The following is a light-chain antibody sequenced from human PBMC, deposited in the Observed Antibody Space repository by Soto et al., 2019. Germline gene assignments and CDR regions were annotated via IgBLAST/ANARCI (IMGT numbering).Light chain of an antibody. CDR2: IERSGSY. V-gene: IGLV4-60*03. CDR1: SGHSTYI. J-gene: IGLJ2*01. Sequence: QLVLTQSSSASGSLGSSVKLTRTLNSGHSTYIIAWHQQQPGMAPRYLMKIERSGSYNKGSGVPDRFSGSSSGADRYLTISNLQSEDEADYYCETWDSNIPVVFGGGTKLTVL. CDR3: ETWDSNIPVV.